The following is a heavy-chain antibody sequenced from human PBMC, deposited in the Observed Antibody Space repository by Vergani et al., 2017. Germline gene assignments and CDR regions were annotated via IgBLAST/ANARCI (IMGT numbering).Heavy chain of an antibody. Sequence: EVQLLESGGGLVQPGGSPRLSCAASGFTFSSYAMSWVRQAPGKGLEWVSAISGSGGSTYSADSVKGRFTISRDNSKNTLYLQMNSLRAEDTAVYYCAKESSSSDWFDPCGQGTLVTVSS. J-gene: IGHJ5*02. D-gene: IGHD6-6*01. CDR3: AKESSSSDWFDP. V-gene: IGHV3-23*01. CDR1: GFTFSSYA. CDR2: ISGSGGST.